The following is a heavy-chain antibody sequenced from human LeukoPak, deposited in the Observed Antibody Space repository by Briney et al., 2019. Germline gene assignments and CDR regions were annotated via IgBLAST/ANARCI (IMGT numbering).Heavy chain of an antibody. CDR2: ISSSGSTI. CDR3: AELGITMIGGV. Sequence: PGGSLRLSCAPSGFTFSSYEMNWVRHARGGGLEWVSDISSSGSTIYYADSVKGRFTISRDNAKNSLYLQMNSLRAEDTAVYYCAELGITMIGGVWGKGTTVTISS. D-gene: IGHD3-10*02. V-gene: IGHV3-48*03. CDR1: GFTFSSYE. J-gene: IGHJ6*04.